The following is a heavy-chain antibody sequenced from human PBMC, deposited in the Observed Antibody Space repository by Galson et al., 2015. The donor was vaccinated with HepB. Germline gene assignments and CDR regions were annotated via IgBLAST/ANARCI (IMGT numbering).Heavy chain of an antibody. J-gene: IGHJ4*02. Sequence: SLRLSCAASGFTFSSYWMSWVRQAPGKGLEWVANIKQDGSEKYCVDSVKGRFTISRDNAKNSLYLQMNSLRAEDTAVYYCAREARTYYDFWSGYDYWGQGTLVTVSS. V-gene: IGHV3-7*01. CDR1: GFTFSSYW. CDR3: AREARTYYDFWSGYDY. CDR2: IKQDGSEK. D-gene: IGHD3-3*01.